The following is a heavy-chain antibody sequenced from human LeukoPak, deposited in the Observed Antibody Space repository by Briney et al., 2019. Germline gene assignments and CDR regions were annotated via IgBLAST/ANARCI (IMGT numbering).Heavy chain of an antibody. J-gene: IGHJ5*02. CDR3: ARGRAATYNWFDP. V-gene: IGHV1-69*05. D-gene: IGHD3-10*01. CDR2: IIPIFGTA. CDR1: GGTFSSYA. Sequence: SVKVSCKASGGTFSSYAISWVRQAPGQGLEWMGRIIPIFGTANYAQKFQGRVTITTDESTSTAYMELSSLRSEDTAVYYCARGRAATYNWFDPWGQGTLVTVSS.